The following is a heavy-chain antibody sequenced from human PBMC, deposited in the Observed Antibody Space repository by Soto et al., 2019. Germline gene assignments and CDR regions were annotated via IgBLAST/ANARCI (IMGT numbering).Heavy chain of an antibody. V-gene: IGHV3-30*18. D-gene: IGHD1-26*01. CDR2: ISYDGSNK. J-gene: IGHJ4*02. CDR3: AKDSGSYSGWVIDY. Sequence: QVQLVESGGGVVQPGRSLRLSCAASGFTFSSYGMHWVRQAPGKGLEWVAVISYDGSNKYYADSVKGRFTISRDNSKNTLYLQMNSLRAEDTAVYYCAKDSGSYSGWVIDYWGQGTLVTVSS. CDR1: GFTFSSYG.